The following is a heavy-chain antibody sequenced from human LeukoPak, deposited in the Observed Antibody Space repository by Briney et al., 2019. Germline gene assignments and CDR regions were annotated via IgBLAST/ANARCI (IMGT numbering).Heavy chain of an antibody. Sequence: SGPTLVKPTQTLTLTCTFSGFSLSTSGVGVGWIRQPPGKALEWLALIYWNDDKRYSPSLKSRLTITKDTSKNQVVLTMTNMDPVDTAPYYCAHAGLTTRNHHSGSYFWCISYFDYWGQGTLVTVSS. V-gene: IGHV2-5*01. CDR2: IYWNDDK. CDR1: GFSLSTSGVG. J-gene: IGHJ4*02. D-gene: IGHD1-26*01. CDR3: AHAGLTTRNHHSGSYFWCISYFDY.